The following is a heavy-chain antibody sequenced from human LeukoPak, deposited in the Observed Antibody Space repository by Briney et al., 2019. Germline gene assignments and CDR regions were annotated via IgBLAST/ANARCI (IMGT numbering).Heavy chain of an antibody. CDR2: IRYDGNNK. CDR1: GFSFSSYG. Sequence: QTGGSLRLSCAASGFSFSSYGMHWVRQAPGKGLEWVAFIRYDGNNKYYADSVKGRFTISRDNSKSTLYLQMNSLRAADTAVYYCARDFLEWLPYSWGQGTLVTVSS. CDR3: ARDFLEWLPYS. V-gene: IGHV3-30*02. J-gene: IGHJ4*02. D-gene: IGHD3-3*01.